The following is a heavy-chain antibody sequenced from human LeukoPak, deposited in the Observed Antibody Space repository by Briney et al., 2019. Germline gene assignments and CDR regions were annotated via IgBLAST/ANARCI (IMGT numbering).Heavy chain of an antibody. CDR2: IYSGGST. D-gene: IGHD3-10*01. V-gene: IGHV3-66*01. CDR1: GFTVSSNY. J-gene: IGHJ5*02. Sequence: PGGSLRLSCAASGFTVSSNYMSWVRQAPGKGLEWVSVIYSGGSTYYADSVKGRFTISRDNSKNTLYLHMNSLRAEDTAVYYCARDSSLERLGELRGINWFDPWGQGTLVTVSS. CDR3: ARDSSLERLGELRGINWFDP.